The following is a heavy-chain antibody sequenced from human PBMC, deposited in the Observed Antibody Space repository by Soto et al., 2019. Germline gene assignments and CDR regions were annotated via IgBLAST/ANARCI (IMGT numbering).Heavy chain of an antibody. J-gene: IGHJ4*02. CDR2: IWYDGSNK. D-gene: IGHD3-10*01. V-gene: IGHV3-33*01. CDR3: ARGRGTMVRGVLDY. CDR1: GFTFSSYG. Sequence: QVQLVESGGGVVQPGRSLRLSCAASGFTFSSYGMHWVRQAPGKGLEWVAVIWYDGSNKYYADSVKGRFTISRDNSKNTLYLQMNSLRADDTAVYYCARGRGTMVRGVLDYWGQGTLVTVSS.